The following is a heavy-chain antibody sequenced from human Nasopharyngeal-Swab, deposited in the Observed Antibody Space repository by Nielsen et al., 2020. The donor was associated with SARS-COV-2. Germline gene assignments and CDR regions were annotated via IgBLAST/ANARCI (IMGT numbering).Heavy chain of an antibody. CDR1: GFTFSSYW. J-gene: IGHJ4*02. CDR3: ARAKYSSSSHYFDY. V-gene: IGHV3-7*04. D-gene: IGHD6-6*01. Sequence: GGSLRLSCAASGFTFSSYWMSWVRQAPGKGLEWVANIKQDGSEKYYVDSVKGRFTISRDNAKNSLYLQMNSLRAEDTAVYYCARAKYSSSSHYFDYWGQGTLVTVSS. CDR2: IKQDGSEK.